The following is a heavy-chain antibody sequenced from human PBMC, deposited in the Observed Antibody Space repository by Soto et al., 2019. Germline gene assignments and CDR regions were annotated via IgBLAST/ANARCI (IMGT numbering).Heavy chain of an antibody. Sequence: EVQQVESGGGLIMPGGSLRLSCAASGFTFSTYSINWVRQAPGKGLEWVARISSDVDNISYADSVKGRFTISRDNAKNSLFLEMNSLRAEDTAVYYCARESRNRPHPLDLWGHGTTVTVSS. CDR3: ARESRNRPHPLDL. CDR1: GFTFSTYS. J-gene: IGHJ6*02. V-gene: IGHV3-21*01. CDR2: ISSDVDNI.